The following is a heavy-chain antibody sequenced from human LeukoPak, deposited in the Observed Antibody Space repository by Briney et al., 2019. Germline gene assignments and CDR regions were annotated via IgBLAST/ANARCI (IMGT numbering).Heavy chain of an antibody. CDR3: AGGAGAAGSWVYYYYYYYMDV. D-gene: IGHD6-13*01. J-gene: IGHJ6*03. CDR2: MNPNSGNT. V-gene: IGHV1-8*01. CDR1: GYTFTSYD. Sequence: GASVKVSCKASGYTFTSYDINWVRQATGQGLEWMGWMNPNSGNTGYAQKFQGRVTMTRNTSISTAYMELSSLRSEDTAVYYCAGGAGAAGSWVYYYYYYYMDVWGKGTTVTVSS.